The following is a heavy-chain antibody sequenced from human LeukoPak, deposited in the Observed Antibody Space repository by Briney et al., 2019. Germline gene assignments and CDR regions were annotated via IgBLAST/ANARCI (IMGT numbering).Heavy chain of an antibody. V-gene: IGHV1-2*02. D-gene: IGHD1-26*01. J-gene: IGHJ6*03. CDR1: GYTFTGYY. Sequence: GASVKVSCKASGYTFTGYYMHWVRQAPGQGLEWMGWINPNSGDTNYAQKFQGRVTMTRDTSISTAYMELSSLRSEDTAVYYCARGSGVSYYYYMDVWGKGTTVTVSS. CDR2: INPNSGDT. CDR3: ARGSGVSYYYYMDV.